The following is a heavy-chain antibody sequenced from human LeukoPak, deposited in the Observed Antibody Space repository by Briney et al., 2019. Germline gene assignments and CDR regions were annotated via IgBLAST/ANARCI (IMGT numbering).Heavy chain of an antibody. CDR2: IADIGRT. Sequence: SETLSLNCTVSGVSINGYYWTWIRQPPGKGLEWIGFIADIGRTNDNPSLRSRVTISVAASKNHFSLSLTSVAAAYTAVYFCARHSRAVTGTGYFDYWGQGNLVTVSS. D-gene: IGHD6-19*01. CDR1: GVSINGYY. CDR3: ARHSRAVTGTGYFDY. J-gene: IGHJ4*02. V-gene: IGHV4-59*08.